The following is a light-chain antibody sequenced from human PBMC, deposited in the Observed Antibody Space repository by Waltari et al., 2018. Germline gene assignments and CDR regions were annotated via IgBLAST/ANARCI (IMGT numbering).Light chain of an antibody. V-gene: IGKV1-5*03. J-gene: IGKJ1*01. Sequence: DIQMTQFPSTLSASVGDRVTIPCRASQSLSSWVAWYQQKPGKAPKLLIYKASSLESGVPSRFSGSGFGTEFTLTISSLQPDDFATYYCQQYNNFPPLTFGQGTKVEIK. CDR2: KAS. CDR3: QQYNNFPPLT. CDR1: QSLSSW.